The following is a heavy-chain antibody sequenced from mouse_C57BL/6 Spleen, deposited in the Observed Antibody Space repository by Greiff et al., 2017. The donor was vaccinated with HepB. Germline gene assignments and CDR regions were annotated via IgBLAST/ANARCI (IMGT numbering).Heavy chain of an antibody. Sequence: VQLQQSGAELARPGASVKLSCKASGYTFTSYGISWVKQRTGQGLEWIGEIYPRSGNTYYNEKFKGKATLTADKSSSTAYMELRSLTSEDSAVYFCARGDIYYDYDWFAYWGQGTLVTVSA. D-gene: IGHD2-4*01. CDR3: ARGDIYYDYDWFAY. J-gene: IGHJ3*01. CDR2: IYPRSGNT. CDR1: GYTFTSYG. V-gene: IGHV1-81*01.